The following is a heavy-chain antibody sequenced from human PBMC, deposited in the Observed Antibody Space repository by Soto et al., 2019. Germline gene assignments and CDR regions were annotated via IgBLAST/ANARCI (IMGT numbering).Heavy chain of an antibody. CDR1: GGYLHECGQF. J-gene: IGHJ5*01. V-gene: IGHV4-31*03. Sequence: TLSLTCTVSGGYLHECGQFWTWTRLLPGRGLEWIGYSTDTVGTYYSPSIQSRISISVDTSKNQLSLTLNSVTAEDTAVYYCATDSGGPPFNRFDSWGHGTMVTVSS. D-gene: IGHD3-16*01. CDR2: STDTVGT. CDR3: ATDSGGPPFNRFDS.